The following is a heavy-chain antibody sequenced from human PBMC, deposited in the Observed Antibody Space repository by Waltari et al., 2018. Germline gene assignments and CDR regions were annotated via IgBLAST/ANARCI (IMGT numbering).Heavy chain of an antibody. CDR1: GGSISGYY. D-gene: IGHD3-3*01. J-gene: IGHJ5*02. V-gene: IGHV4-34*02. Sequence: QVQLQQWGAGVLKPSETLSLSCAVYGGSISGYYWCWIRQAPGQGLEWIGEINHYGRTNYNPSIKSRFTISVDTSKNQFFLILNSVTAADTATYFCARQSISFFGVVQNWFDPWGQGSLVTVSS. CDR3: ARQSISFFGVVQNWFDP. CDR2: INHYGRT.